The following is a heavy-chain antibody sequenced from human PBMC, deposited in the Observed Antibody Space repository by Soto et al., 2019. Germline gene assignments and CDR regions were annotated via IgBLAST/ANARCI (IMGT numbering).Heavy chain of an antibody. CDR2: VIPIFGTP. Sequence: QVQLVQSGAEMKKPGSSVKVSCKASGGTFSSSAISWVRQAPGQGLEWMGGVIPIFGTPNYAQKFQGRVTITADESTSTAYMELSSLRSEGTAVYYCARGPLRYFDWSLKEDGPGGMDVWGRGTTVSVSS. V-gene: IGHV1-69*01. J-gene: IGHJ6*02. CDR1: GGTFSSSA. CDR3: ARGPLRYFDWSLKEDGPGGMDV. D-gene: IGHD3-9*01.